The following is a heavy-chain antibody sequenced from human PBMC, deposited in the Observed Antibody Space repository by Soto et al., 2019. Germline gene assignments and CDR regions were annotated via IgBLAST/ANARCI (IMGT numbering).Heavy chain of an antibody. D-gene: IGHD5-12*01. V-gene: IGHV1-2*04. CDR1: GDSFNDYY. CDR2: INPNGGVT. CDR3: ARESGGATATLDYYYFYMDV. J-gene: IGHJ6*03. Sequence: QVQLVQSGAEVRKPGASGTVSCRSSGDSFNDYYIHWVRQAPGQGFEWMGWINPNGGVTKYAQKFQGWVSMTWDTSIRTVYMQLSRLRSDDTAVYYCARESGGATATLDYYYFYMDVWGTGTTVTVSS.